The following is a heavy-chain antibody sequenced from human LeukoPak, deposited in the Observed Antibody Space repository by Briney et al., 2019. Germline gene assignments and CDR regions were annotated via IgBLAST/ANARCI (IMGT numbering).Heavy chain of an antibody. V-gene: IGHV3-30-3*01. CDR1: GFTFSSYW. CDR3: ARDLYSSSWFPFDY. Sequence: GGSLRLSCAASGFTFSSYWMSWVRQAPGKGLEWVAVISYDGSNKYYADSVKGRFTISRDNSKNTLYLQMNSLRAEDTAVYYCARDLYSSSWFPFDYWGQGTLVTVSS. CDR2: ISYDGSNK. D-gene: IGHD6-13*01. J-gene: IGHJ4*02.